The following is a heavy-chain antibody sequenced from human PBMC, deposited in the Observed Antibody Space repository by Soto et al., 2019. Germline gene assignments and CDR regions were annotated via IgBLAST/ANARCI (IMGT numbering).Heavy chain of an antibody. V-gene: IGHV1-69*13. J-gene: IGHJ3*02. Sequence: GASVKVSCKASGGTFSSYAISWVRQAPGQGLEWMGGIIPIFGTANYAQKFQGRVTITADESTSTAYMELSSLRSEDTAVYYCARDDRVPGAFDIWGQGTMVTVSS. D-gene: IGHD3-22*01. CDR3: ARDDRVPGAFDI. CDR2: IIPIFGTA. CDR1: GGTFSSYA.